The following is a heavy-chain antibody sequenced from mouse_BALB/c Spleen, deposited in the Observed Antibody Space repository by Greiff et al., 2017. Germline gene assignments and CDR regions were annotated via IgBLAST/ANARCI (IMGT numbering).Heavy chain of an antibody. CDR1: GYSFTGYY. D-gene: IGHD5-1-1*01. Sequence: SGPELVKPGASVKISCKASGYSFTGYYMHWVKQSHVKSLEWIGRINPYNGATSYNQNFKDKASLTVDKSSSTAYMELHSLTSEDSAVYYCARYTYYAMDYWGQGTSVTVSS. CDR3: ARYTYYAMDY. V-gene: IGHV1-31*01. CDR2: INPYNGAT. J-gene: IGHJ4*01.